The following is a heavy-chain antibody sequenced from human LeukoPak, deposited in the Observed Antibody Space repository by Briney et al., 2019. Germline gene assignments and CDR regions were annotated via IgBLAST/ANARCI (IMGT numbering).Heavy chain of an antibody. V-gene: IGHV4-59*01. J-gene: IGHJ6*02. D-gene: IGHD3-22*01. CDR2: FYYTGST. Sequence: TSETLSLTCIVSGGSINNYYWNWIRQPPGKALEWIGYFYYTGSTKYNPSLKSRVTISLDTSKNQFSLKLSSVTAADTAVYYCARVSDDYDTSGYYWGVYGLDVWGPGTTVTVSS. CDR1: GGSINNYY. CDR3: ARVSDDYDTSGYYWGVYGLDV.